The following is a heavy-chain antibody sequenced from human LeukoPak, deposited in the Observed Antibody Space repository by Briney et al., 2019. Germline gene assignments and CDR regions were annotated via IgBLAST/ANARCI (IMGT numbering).Heavy chain of an antibody. CDR1: GFTFSSYS. J-gene: IGHJ4*02. V-gene: IGHV3-21*04. CDR2: ISSSSSYI. D-gene: IGHD3-22*01. CDR3: AKDIEGDYDSSGYYQY. Sequence: SGGFLRLSCAASGFTFSSYSMNWVRQAPGKGLEWVSSISSSSSYIYYADSVKGRFTNSRDNAKNSLYLQMNSLRAEDTALYYCAKDIEGDYDSSGYYQYWGQGTLVTVSS.